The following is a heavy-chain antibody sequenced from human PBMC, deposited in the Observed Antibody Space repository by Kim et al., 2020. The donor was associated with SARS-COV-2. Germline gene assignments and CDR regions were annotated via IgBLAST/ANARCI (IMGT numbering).Heavy chain of an antibody. CDR1: GYTFTEYE. CDR3: ARVPTTSPTGDFDY. Sequence: ASVKVSCKASGYTFTEYEIHWVRQAPGQGLEWMGRMYTSSGRTQYAQKFQGRVTMTGDTSISTAYMEVSGLRPDDTALYYCARVPTTSPTGDFDYWGQGTLVTVSS. J-gene: IGHJ4*02. CDR2: MYTSSGRT. D-gene: IGHD2-8*02. V-gene: IGHV1-2*06.